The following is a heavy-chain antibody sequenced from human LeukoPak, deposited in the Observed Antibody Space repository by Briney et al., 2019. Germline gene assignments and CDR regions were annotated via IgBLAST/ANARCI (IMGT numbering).Heavy chain of an antibody. Sequence: ASVKVSCKASGYTFTSYGISWVRQAPGQGLKWMGWISAYNGNTNYAQKLQGRVTMTTDTSTSTAYMELRSLRSDDTAVYYCARDRSSWSNGQFDYWGQGTLVTVSS. D-gene: IGHD6-13*01. J-gene: IGHJ4*02. V-gene: IGHV1-18*01. CDR1: GYTFTSYG. CDR3: ARDRSSWSNGQFDY. CDR2: ISAYNGNT.